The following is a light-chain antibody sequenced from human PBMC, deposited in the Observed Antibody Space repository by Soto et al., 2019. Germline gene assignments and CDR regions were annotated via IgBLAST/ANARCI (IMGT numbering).Light chain of an antibody. Sequence: QSALTQPASVSGSPGQSITISCTGTSSDVGGYNYVSWYQQQPGKAPKLMIYDVSNRPTGVSNRFAGSKSGNTASLTISGLQAEDEADYYSSSYTSSTTSSFGTGTKRTVL. CDR2: DVS. CDR1: SSDVGGYNY. J-gene: IGLJ1*01. V-gene: IGLV2-14*03. CDR3: SSYTSSTTSS.